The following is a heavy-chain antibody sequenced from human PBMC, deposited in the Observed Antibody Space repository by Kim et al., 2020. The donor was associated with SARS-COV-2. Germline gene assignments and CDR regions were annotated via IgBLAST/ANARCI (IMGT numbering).Heavy chain of an antibody. CDR2: MNPNSGNT. CDR3: ARGRCSGSYRNYYYYGMDV. D-gene: IGHD3-10*02. Sequence: ASVKVSCKASGYTFTSYDINWVRQATGQGLEWMGWMNPNSGNTGYAQKFQGRVTMTRNTSISTAYMELSSLRSEDTAVYYCARGRCSGSYRNYYYYGMDVGGQGTTVIVSS. J-gene: IGHJ6*02. CDR1: GYTFTSYD. V-gene: IGHV1-8*02.